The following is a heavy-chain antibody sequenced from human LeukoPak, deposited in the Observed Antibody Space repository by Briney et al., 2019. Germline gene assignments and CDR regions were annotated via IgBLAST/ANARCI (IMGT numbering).Heavy chain of an antibody. CDR2: MNPNSGNT. Sequence: ASVKVSCKASGYTFTSYDINWVRQATGQGLEWMGWMNPNSGNTGYAQKFQGRVTITRNTSISTAYMELSSLRSEDTAVYYCARVCQLLSRGCLGYWGQGTLVTVSS. V-gene: IGHV1-8*03. CDR3: ARVCQLLSRGCLGY. CDR1: GYTFTSYD. D-gene: IGHD2-2*01. J-gene: IGHJ4*02.